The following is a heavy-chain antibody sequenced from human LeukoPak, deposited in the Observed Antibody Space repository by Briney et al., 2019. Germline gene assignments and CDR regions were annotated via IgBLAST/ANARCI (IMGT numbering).Heavy chain of an antibody. J-gene: IGHJ4*02. CDR1: GFTFSSYG. D-gene: IGHD5-24*01. Sequence: GGSLRLSCAASGFTFSSYGMHWVRQAPGKGLEWVAVISYDGSNKHYADSVKGRFTISRDNSKNTLYLQMNSLRAEDTALYYCAKGHGYLDYWGQGTLVTVSS. CDR3: AKGHGYLDY. V-gene: IGHV3-30*18. CDR2: ISYDGSNK.